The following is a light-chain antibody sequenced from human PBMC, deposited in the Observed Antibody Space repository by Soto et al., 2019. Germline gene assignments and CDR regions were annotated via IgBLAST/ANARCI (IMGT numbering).Light chain of an antibody. CDR2: GAS. V-gene: IGKV3-15*01. CDR3: QQYKNWPPRT. CDR1: QSVSSN. J-gene: IGKJ1*01. Sequence: EVVLTQSPATLSVSPGERATLSCRSSQSVSSNLAWYQQKPGRAPRLLIYGASIRATGVPARFSASGSGRQFTLTISSLRSEDFAVYFCQQYKNWPPRTFGQGTKVDIK.